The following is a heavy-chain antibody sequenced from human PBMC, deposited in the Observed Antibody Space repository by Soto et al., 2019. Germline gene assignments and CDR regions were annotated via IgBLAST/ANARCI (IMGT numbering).Heavy chain of an antibody. J-gene: IGHJ4*02. V-gene: IGHV1-69*13. CDR3: ARATLGDCADY. CDR2: IIPIFGTA. CDR1: GGTFSSYA. Sequence: SVKVSCKASGGTFSSYAISWVRQAPGQGLEWMGGIIPIFGTANYAQKFQGRVTITADESTSTAYMELSSVTAADTAVYYCARATLGDCADYWGQGTLVTVSS. D-gene: IGHD3-16*01.